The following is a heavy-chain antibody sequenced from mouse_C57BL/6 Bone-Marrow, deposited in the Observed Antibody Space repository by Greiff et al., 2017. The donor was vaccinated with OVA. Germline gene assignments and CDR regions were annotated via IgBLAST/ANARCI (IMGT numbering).Heavy chain of an antibody. V-gene: IGHV1-50*01. J-gene: IGHJ2*01. CDR3: AREGGSSLLGNY. Sequence: QVQLQQPGAELVKPGASVKLSCKASGYTFTSYWMQWVKQRPGQGLEWIGEIDPSDSYTNYNQKFKGKATFTVDTSTSTAYMQRSSMTSEDSAVYYCAREGGSSLLGNYWGQGTTLTVSS. D-gene: IGHD1-1*01. CDR2: IDPSDSYT. CDR1: GYTFTSYW.